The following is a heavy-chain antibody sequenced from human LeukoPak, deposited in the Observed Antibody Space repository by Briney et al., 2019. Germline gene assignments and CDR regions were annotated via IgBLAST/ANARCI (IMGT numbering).Heavy chain of an antibody. CDR2: ISSSSSYI. Sequence: GGSLRLSCAASGFTFSSYSMSWVRQAPGKGLEWVSSISSSSSYIYYADSVKGRFTISRDNPKNTVFLQMNSLRAEDTAVCYCARDADGPGSLIDYWGQGALVTVSS. J-gene: IGHJ4*02. CDR3: ARDADGPGSLIDY. D-gene: IGHD2-8*01. CDR1: GFTFSSYS. V-gene: IGHV3-21*01.